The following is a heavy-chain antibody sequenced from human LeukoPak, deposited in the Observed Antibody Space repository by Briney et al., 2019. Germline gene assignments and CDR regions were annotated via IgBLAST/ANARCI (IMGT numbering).Heavy chain of an antibody. CDR1: GGSISSYY. CDR2: IYYSGST. Sequence: PSETLSLTCTVSGGSISSYYWSWIRQPPGKGLEWIGYIYYSGSTNYNPSLKSRVTISVDTSKNQFSLKLSSATAADTAVYYCARTLPGYQPLNWFDPWGQGTLVTVSS. D-gene: IGHD3-16*02. V-gene: IGHV4-59*01. CDR3: ARTLPGYQPLNWFDP. J-gene: IGHJ5*02.